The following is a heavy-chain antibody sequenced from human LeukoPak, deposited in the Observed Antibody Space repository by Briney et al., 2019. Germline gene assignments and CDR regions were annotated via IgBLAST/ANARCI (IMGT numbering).Heavy chain of an antibody. CDR2: ISSSGTTI. Sequence: AGGSLRLSCAASGFTFSDYYMSWIRQPPGKGLEWVSYISSSGTTIYYADSVRGRFTVSRDNAKSSLYLQMDSLSAEDTAVYYCASLRGVNRWGQGTLVTVSS. V-gene: IGHV3-11*01. CDR1: GFTFSDYY. J-gene: IGHJ4*02. D-gene: IGHD3-10*01. CDR3: ASLRGVNR.